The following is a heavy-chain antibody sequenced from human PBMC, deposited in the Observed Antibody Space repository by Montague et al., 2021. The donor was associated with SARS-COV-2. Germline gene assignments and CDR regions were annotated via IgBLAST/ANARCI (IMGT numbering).Heavy chain of an antibody. CDR1: GGSISSSSYY. CDR3: ARQENSSGWFKPDAFDI. Sequence: SETLSLTCTVSGGSISSSSYYWGWIRQPPGKGLEWIGSIYYSGSTYYNPSLKSRVTISVDTSKNQFSLKPSSVTAAATAVYYCARQENSSGWFKPDAFDIWGQGTMVTVSS. J-gene: IGHJ3*02. CDR2: IYYSGST. D-gene: IGHD6-19*01. V-gene: IGHV4-39*01.